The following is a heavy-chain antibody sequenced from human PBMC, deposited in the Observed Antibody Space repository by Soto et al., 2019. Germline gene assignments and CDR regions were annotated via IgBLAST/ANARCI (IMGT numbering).Heavy chain of an antibody. J-gene: IGHJ3*01. D-gene: IGHD2-15*01. Sequence: VQLVESGGGLVQPGGSLRLSCAASGFTFSSSEMYWVHQAPGKGLEWISYIHPGGQTIFYAESVKGRFTISRDNAKHSVYLQMNSLRAEDTAVYYCARRGSRWGRGTKVTVSS. CDR3: ARRGSR. CDR1: GFTFSSSE. V-gene: IGHV3-48*03. CDR2: IHPGGQTI.